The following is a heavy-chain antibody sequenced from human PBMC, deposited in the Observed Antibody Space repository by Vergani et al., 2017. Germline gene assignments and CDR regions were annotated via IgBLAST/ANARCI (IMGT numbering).Heavy chain of an antibody. CDR3: TADTSPGYCSSTSCPYYYYYGMDV. D-gene: IGHD2-2*01. CDR2: IKSKTDGGTT. CDR1: GGSISSYY. Sequence: VQLQASGPGLVKPSETLSLTCTVSGGSISSYYWSWIRQPPGKGLEWVGRIKSKTDGGTTDYAAPVKGRFTISRDDTINTLYLQMNSLKTEDTAVYYCTADTSPGYCSSTSCPYYYYYGMDVWGQGTTVTVSS. V-gene: IGHV3-15*01. J-gene: IGHJ6*02.